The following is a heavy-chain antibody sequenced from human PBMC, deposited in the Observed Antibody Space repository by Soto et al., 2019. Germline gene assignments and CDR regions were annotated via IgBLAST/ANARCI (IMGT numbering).Heavy chain of an antibody. CDR1: GFNLSHPW. CDR3: TTGIYYDILTGYHDVAY. Sequence: LRLSCAASGFNLSHPWMTWVRQAAGKGLEWVGRIKSETDGGTADYAAPVKGRITISRDDSKNTVYLQMNSLKTEDTAVYYCTTGIYYDILTGYHDVAYWGQGTLVTVYS. CDR2: IKSETDGGTA. D-gene: IGHD3-9*01. J-gene: IGHJ4*02. V-gene: IGHV3-15*01.